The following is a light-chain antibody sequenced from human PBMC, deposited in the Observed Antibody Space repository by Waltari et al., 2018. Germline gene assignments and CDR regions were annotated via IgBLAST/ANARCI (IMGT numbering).Light chain of an antibody. V-gene: IGKV3-15*01. Sequence: EIVLTQSPATLSLSPGQSATLPCRASQSVSSNLAWYQQKPGQAPRLLIYGASTRATGIPARFSGSGSGTEFTLTISSLQSEDFAVYYCQQYNNWPAFGPGTKVDIK. CDR3: QQYNNWPA. CDR1: QSVSSN. J-gene: IGKJ3*01. CDR2: GAS.